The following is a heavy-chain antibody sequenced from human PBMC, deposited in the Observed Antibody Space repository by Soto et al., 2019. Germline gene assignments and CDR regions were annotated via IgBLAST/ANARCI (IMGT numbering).Heavy chain of an antibody. D-gene: IGHD2-21*02. Sequence: EVQLLESGGGLVQPGGSLRLSCAASTLTFSSYAMSWVRQAPGRGLEWVSAISTSGDVTYYADSVRGRFTFSRDNSKKEVYLQMNSLRADDTAVYHCGIHCGSGCYQGHWGQGTLVTVSS. CDR2: ISTSGDVT. CDR3: GIHCGSGCYQGH. V-gene: IGHV3-23*01. CDR1: TLTFSSYA. J-gene: IGHJ4*02.